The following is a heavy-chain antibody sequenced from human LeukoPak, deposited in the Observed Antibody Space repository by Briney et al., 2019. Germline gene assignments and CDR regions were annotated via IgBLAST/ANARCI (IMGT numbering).Heavy chain of an antibody. J-gene: IGHJ6*03. V-gene: IGHV3-30*02. D-gene: IGHD6-19*01. CDR3: AKTVADYYYYMDV. Sequence: GGSLRLSCAASGFTFSSYGMHWVRQAPGRGLEWVAFIRYDGSNKYYADSVKGRFTISRDNSKNTLYLQMNSLRAEDTAVYYCAKTVADYYYYMDVWGKGTTVTVSS. CDR1: GFTFSSYG. CDR2: IRYDGSNK.